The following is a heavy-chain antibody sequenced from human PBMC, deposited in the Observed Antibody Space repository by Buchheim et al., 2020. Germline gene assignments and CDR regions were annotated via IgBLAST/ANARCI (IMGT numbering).Heavy chain of an antibody. CDR1: GFTFSSYG. CDR3: VRDAIGETSGSKLSFFDY. Sequence: EVQLLESGGGSAQPGGSLRLSCAASGFTFSSYGMSWVRQAPGKGLEWVAGVRARGDDTYYGDSMKGRFIISRDNSKNTLYLQMNSLRAEDTAIYYCVRDAIGETSGSKLSFFDYWGQGSL. D-gene: IGHD1-26*01. CDR2: VRARGDDT. J-gene: IGHJ4*02. V-gene: IGHV3-23*01.